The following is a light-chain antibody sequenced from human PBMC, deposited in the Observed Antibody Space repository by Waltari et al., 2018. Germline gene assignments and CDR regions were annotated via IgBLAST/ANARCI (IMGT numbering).Light chain of an antibody. Sequence: QSALTQPASVSGSPGQSITISCTGTSSDVGGYNSVSWYQDHPGQAPKVIIYDVSDRPSGISERFSGSKSGNTASLTISGLQAEDEADYYCSSQPSDNVVLFGGGTKLTVL. J-gene: IGLJ2*01. CDR2: DVS. CDR1: SSDVGGYNS. V-gene: IGLV2-14*03. CDR3: SSQPSDNVVL.